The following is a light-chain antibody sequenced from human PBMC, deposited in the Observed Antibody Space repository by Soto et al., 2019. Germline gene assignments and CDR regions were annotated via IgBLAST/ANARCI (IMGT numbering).Light chain of an antibody. J-gene: IGKJ1*01. CDR2: GAS. Sequence: VVMTQSPATLSVSPGERATLFCRASQSVSSNLAWYQQKPCQAPRLLIYGASTRATGIPARFSGSGCGTEFTLTISSLQSEDFAVYYCQQYKDWPTWTFGQGTKVDIK. CDR1: QSVSSN. CDR3: QQYKDWPTWT. V-gene: IGKV3-15*01.